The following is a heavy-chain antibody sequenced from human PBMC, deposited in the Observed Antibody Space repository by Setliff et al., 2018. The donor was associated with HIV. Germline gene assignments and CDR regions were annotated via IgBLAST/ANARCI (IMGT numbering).Heavy chain of an antibody. Sequence: GGSLRLSCVTSGFTFSSYAMSWVRRAPGKGLEWVSYISSSSNKYYADSVKGRFTISRDNSKNTLYLQMNSLRAEDTAVYYCARGRGGMVADYWGQGTLVTVSS. D-gene: IGHD1-26*01. CDR2: ISSSSNK. J-gene: IGHJ4*02. CDR1: GFTFSSYA. CDR3: ARGRGGMVADY. V-gene: IGHV3-48*01.